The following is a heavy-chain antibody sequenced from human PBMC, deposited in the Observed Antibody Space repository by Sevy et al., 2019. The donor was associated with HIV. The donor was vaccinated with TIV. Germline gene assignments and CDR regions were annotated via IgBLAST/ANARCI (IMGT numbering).Heavy chain of an antibody. CDR1: GFTFDDYA. V-gene: IGHV3-9*01. Sequence: GGSLRLSCAASGFTFDDYAMHWVRQAPGKGLEWVAGISWNSVSIGYADSVKGRFTISRNNAKNSLYLQMNSLRAEDTALYYCARDRGGDTIYGLVINPYGMDVWGQGTAVTVSS. CDR2: ISWNSVSI. J-gene: IGHJ6*02. D-gene: IGHD3-3*01. CDR3: ARDRGGDTIYGLVINPYGMDV.